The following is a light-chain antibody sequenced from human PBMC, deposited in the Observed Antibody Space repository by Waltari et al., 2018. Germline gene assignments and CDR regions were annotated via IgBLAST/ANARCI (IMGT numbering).Light chain of an antibody. CDR2: GAS. CDR1: QSVSSSY. Sequence: EIVLTQSPGTLSLSPGERDTLSCRASQSVSSSYLVWYQQKPGQAPRLLIYGASSRATCIPDRFSGSGSGTDFTLTISRLEPEDFAVYYCQQYGKTFGQGTKVEIK. J-gene: IGKJ1*01. CDR3: QQYGKT. V-gene: IGKV3-20*01.